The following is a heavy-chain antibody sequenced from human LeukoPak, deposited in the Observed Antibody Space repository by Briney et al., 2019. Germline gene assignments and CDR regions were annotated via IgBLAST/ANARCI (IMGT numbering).Heavy chain of an antibody. CDR1: GFTFSAYT. CDR2: INYVGNYI. CDR3: ARVPTTVATGGPFDI. J-gene: IGHJ3*02. V-gene: IGHV3-21*01. D-gene: IGHD4-17*01. Sequence: GGSLRLSCAASGFTFSAYTMDWVRQAPGKGLEWVSSINYVGNYICYADSVKGRFTISRDNAKNSLFLQMDSLRAEDTAVYYCARVPTTVATGGPFDIWGQGTMVTVST.